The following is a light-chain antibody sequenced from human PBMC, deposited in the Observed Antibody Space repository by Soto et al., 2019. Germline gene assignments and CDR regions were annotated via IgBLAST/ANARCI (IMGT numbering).Light chain of an antibody. CDR1: SSDVGRYNY. J-gene: IGLJ3*02. Sequence: QSALTQPRSVSGSPGQSVTISCTGTSSDVGRYNYVSWYQGHPGKAPKVMINDVNKRPSGVPDRFSGSKSGNTASLTISGLQDDDEDDYYCCSYAGSYTWVFGGGTKLTVL. V-gene: IGLV2-11*01. CDR3: CSYAGSYTWV. CDR2: DVN.